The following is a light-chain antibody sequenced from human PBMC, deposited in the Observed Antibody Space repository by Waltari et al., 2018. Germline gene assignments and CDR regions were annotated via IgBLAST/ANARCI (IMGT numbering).Light chain of an antibody. CDR1: QSIRSW. Sequence: DIQMTQSPSTLSAPVGDRVTITCRASQSIRSWLAWYQQKPGKAPKLLISKASTLESGVPSRFSGSGSGTEFTLTIDSLQPEDFATYYCQQSWHLPPTFGQGTRLDIK. J-gene: IGKJ5*01. CDR2: KAS. V-gene: IGKV1-5*03. CDR3: QQSWHLPPT.